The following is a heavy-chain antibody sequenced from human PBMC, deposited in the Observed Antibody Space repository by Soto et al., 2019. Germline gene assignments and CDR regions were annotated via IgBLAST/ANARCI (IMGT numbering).Heavy chain of an antibody. CDR3: ARQGLRFLEFYMDV. J-gene: IGHJ6*03. CDR2: IYYSGST. V-gene: IGHV4-59*08. Sequence: TSETLSLTCTVSGGSISSYYWSWIRQPPGKGLEWIGYIYYSGSTNYNPSLKSRVTMLVDTSKNRFSLKLSSVTAADTAVYYCARQGLRFLEFYMDVWGKGTTVTVSS. D-gene: IGHD3-3*01. CDR1: GGSISSYY.